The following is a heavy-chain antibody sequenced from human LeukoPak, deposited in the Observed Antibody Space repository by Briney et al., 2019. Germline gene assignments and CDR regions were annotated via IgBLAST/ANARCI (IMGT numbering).Heavy chain of an antibody. D-gene: IGHD3-22*01. Sequence: PGKSLRLSCAASGFTFSDYGMHWVRQAPGKGLERVAFIRYDGSNKYYADSVKGRFTISRDNSKNTLYLQMNSLRAEDTAVYYCAKDPTSYYYDSSVDYWGQGTLVTVSS. V-gene: IGHV3-30*02. J-gene: IGHJ4*02. CDR3: AKDPTSYYYDSSVDY. CDR2: IRYDGSNK. CDR1: GFTFSDYG.